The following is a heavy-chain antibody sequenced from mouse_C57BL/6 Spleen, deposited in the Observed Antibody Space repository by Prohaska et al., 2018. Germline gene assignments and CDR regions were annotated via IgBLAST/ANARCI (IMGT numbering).Heavy chain of an antibody. J-gene: IGHJ2*01. D-gene: IGHD4-1*01. CDR1: GYAFSSSW. CDR3: ARSNWYYFDY. V-gene: IGHV1-82*01. CDR2: IYPGDGDT. Sequence: TSCKASGYAFSSSWMNWVKQRPGKGLEWIGRIYPGDGDTNYNGKFKGKATLTADKSSSTAYMQLNSLTSEDSAVYFCARSNWYYFDYWGQGTTLTVSS.